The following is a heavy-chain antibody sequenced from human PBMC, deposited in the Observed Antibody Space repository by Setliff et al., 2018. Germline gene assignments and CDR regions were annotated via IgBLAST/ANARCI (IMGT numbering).Heavy chain of an antibody. D-gene: IGHD3-3*01. Sequence: EASVKVSCKASGYTLRQSIVSWVRQAPGQGLEWLGWIGVYSGNTYSAQRFQGRVSLTTDESTNTAYLELRGLRSDDTAVYYCMRLVRFCSRTVCQRTSGDEAWGQGTLVTVSS. V-gene: IGHV1-18*01. CDR1: GYTLRQSI. CDR3: MRLVRFCSRTVCQRTSGDEA. J-gene: IGHJ5*02. CDR2: IGVYSGNT.